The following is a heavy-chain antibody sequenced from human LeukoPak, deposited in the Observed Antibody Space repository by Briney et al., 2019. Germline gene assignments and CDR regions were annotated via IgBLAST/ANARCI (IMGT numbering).Heavy chain of an antibody. CDR3: ARHPNSNWDY. J-gene: IGHJ4*02. V-gene: IGHV3-7*03. CDR2: INEGGNER. Sequence: GGSLRLSCAASGFTFRNYWMSWVRQVPGKGLEWLVNINEGGNERNYVDSVKGRFTASRDIAQNSLYLQMNSLRVEDTAVYYCARHPNSNWDYWGQGTLVTVSS. D-gene: IGHD6-13*01. CDR1: GFTFRNYW.